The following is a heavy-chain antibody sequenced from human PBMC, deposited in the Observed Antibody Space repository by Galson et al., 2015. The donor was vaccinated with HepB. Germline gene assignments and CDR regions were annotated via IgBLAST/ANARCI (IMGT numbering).Heavy chain of an antibody. J-gene: IGHJ4*02. Sequence: SLRLSCAASGFTFDDYAMHWVRHAPGKGLEWVSGISWNSGSIGYADSVKGRFTISRDNAKNSLYLQMNSLRAEDTALYYCAKSLGGSGSYYDFDYWGQGTLVTVSS. CDR1: GFTFDDYA. CDR2: ISWNSGSI. D-gene: IGHD3-10*01. CDR3: AKSLGGSGSYYDFDY. V-gene: IGHV3-9*01.